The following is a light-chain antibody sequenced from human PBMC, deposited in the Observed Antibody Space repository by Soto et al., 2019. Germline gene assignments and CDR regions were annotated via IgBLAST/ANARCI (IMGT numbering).Light chain of an antibody. CDR3: QQSYSTPHT. CDR1: QSISTY. CDR2: AAS. Sequence: DIQMTQSPSSLSASVGDRVSITCRASQSISTYLNWYQQKPGKAPNLLIYAASTLHSGVPSRFSGSGSGTDFTLTISRLQPEDFATYHCQQSYSTPHTFGQGTKLEIK. V-gene: IGKV1-39*01. J-gene: IGKJ2*01.